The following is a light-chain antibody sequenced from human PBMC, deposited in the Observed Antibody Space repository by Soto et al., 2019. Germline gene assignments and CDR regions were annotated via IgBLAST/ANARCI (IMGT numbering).Light chain of an antibody. CDR2: WAS. CDR1: QSVLYSSNNKNY. J-gene: IGKJ1*01. V-gene: IGKV4-1*01. CDR3: QQYSSIRRT. Sequence: DIVMTQSPDSLAVSLGERATINCKSSQSVLYSSNNKNYLAWYQQKPGQPPKLLIYWASTRESGVPDRFSGSGSGTDFTLTISSLQAEDVAVYYCQQYSSIRRTFGQGTNVEIK.